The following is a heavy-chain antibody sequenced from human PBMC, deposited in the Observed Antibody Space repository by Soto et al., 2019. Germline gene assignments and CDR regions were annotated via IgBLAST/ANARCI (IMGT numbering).Heavy chain of an antibody. D-gene: IGHD6-19*01. V-gene: IGHV1-69*12. J-gene: IGHJ6*02. Sequence: QVQLVQSGAEVKKPGSSVKVSCKASGGTFSSYAISWVRQAPGQGLEWMGGIIPIFGTANYAQKFQGRVTITADESTSPAYMELSSLRSEDTAVYYCARDGAVAGTGHYYYSYVMDVWGQGTTVTVSS. CDR3: ARDGAVAGTGHYYYSYVMDV. CDR1: GGTFSSYA. CDR2: IIPIFGTA.